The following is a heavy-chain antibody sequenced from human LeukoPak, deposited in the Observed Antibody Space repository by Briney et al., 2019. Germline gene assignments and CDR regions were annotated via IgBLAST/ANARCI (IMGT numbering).Heavy chain of an antibody. Sequence: GASVKVSCNASGYSFTSYDINWVRQAPGQGLEWMGWVNPKSGNTGYKQKFQARVTITRDTSISAAYMELSSLTSDDTAVYFCARGLPLGYCTYGVCYPPKHFDFRGQGTLVTVSS. D-gene: IGHD2-8*01. CDR3: ARGLPLGYCTYGVCYPPKHFDF. J-gene: IGHJ4*02. V-gene: IGHV1-8*03. CDR1: GYSFTSYD. CDR2: VNPKSGNT.